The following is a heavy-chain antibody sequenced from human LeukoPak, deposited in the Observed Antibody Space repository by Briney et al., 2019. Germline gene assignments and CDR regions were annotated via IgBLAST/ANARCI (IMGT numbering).Heavy chain of an antibody. Sequence: ASVTVSFTSSGYTFSSYYTHWVRQAPGQGREWMGIINPSGDDTIYAQKFQGRVTMTRDTSTSTVYMELSSLRPEDTAVYYCARAPDITIDYWGQGTLVTVSS. J-gene: IGHJ4*02. CDR3: ARAPDITIDY. V-gene: IGHV1-46*01. CDR2: INPSGDDT. CDR1: GYTFSSYY. D-gene: IGHD3-3*02.